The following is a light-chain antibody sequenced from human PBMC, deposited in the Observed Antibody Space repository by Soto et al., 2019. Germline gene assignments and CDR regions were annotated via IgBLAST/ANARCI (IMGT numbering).Light chain of an antibody. CDR3: QQYNSYWT. Sequence: DIQLTQSPSNLSASVGDRVNNNCRASQSISSWLAWYQQKPGKAPKLLIYDASSLESGVPSRFSGSGSGTEFTLTISGLQPDDFATYYCQQYNSYWTFGQGTKVDIK. V-gene: IGKV1-5*01. J-gene: IGKJ1*01. CDR1: QSISSW. CDR2: DAS.